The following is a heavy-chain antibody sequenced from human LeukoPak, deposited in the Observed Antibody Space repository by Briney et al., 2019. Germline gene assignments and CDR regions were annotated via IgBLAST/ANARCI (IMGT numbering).Heavy chain of an antibody. J-gene: IGHJ6*02. V-gene: IGHV4-34*01. CDR3: ARVQYDFYYYYGMDV. CDR2: INHSGST. CDR1: GGSFSGYY. Sequence: PSETLSLTCAVYGGSFSGYYWSWIRQPPGKGLEWIGEINHSGSTNYNPSLKSRVTISVDTSKNQFSLKLSPVTAADTAVYYCARVQYDFYYYYGMDVWGQGTTVTVSS. D-gene: IGHD2-2*01.